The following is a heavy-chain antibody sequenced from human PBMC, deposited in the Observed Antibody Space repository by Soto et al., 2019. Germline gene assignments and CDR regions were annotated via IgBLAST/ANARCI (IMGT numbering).Heavy chain of an antibody. Sequence: GGSLRLSCAASGFTFSSYAMSWVRQAPGKGLEWVSAISGSGGSTYYADSVKGRFTISRDNSKNTLYLQMNSLRAEDTAVYYCANGAARPTSAGLNYYMDVWGKGTTVTVSS. D-gene: IGHD6-6*01. V-gene: IGHV3-23*01. CDR2: ISGSGGST. J-gene: IGHJ6*03. CDR3: ANGAARPTSAGLNYYMDV. CDR1: GFTFSSYA.